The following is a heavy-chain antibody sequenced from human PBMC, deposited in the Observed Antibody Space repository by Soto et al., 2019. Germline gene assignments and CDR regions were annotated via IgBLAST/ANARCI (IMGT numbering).Heavy chain of an antibody. CDR1: GGSISSGGYY. V-gene: IGHV4-31*03. D-gene: IGHD5-18*01. J-gene: IGHJ5*02. CDR2: IYYSGST. CDR3: ARYTRGYRYDRWFDP. Sequence: SETLSLTCTVSGGSISSGGYYWSWIRQHPGKGLEWIGYIYYSGSTYYNPSLKSRVTISVDTSKNQFSLKLSSVTAADTAVYSCARYTRGYRYDRWFDPWGQGTLVTV.